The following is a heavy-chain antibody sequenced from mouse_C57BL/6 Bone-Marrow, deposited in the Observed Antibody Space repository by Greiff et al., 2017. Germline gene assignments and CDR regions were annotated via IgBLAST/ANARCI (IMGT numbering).Heavy chain of an antibody. CDR2: IRLKSDNYAT. D-gene: IGHD2-4*01. CDR1: GFTFSNYW. J-gene: IGHJ3*01. Sequence: DVKLVESGGGLVQPGGSMKLSCVASGFTFSNYWMNWVRQSPEKGLEWVAQIRLKSDNYATHYAESVKGRFTISRDDSKSSVYLQMNNLRAEDTGMYYCTGLRPFAYWGQGTLVTVSA. V-gene: IGHV6-3*01. CDR3: TGLRPFAY.